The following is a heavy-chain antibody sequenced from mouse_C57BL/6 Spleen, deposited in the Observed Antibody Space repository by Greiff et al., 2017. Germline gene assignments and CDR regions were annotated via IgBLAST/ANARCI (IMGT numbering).Heavy chain of an antibody. CDR1: GYTFTSYW. J-gene: IGHJ4*01. CDR2: IDPSDSET. CDR3: ARGEVYSNYAMDY. D-gene: IGHD2-5*01. Sequence: QVQLQQPGAELVRPGSSVKLSCKASGYTFTSYWMHWVKQRPIQGLEWIGNIDPSDSETHYNQKFKDKATLTVDKSSSTAYMQLSSLTSEDSAVYYCARGEVYSNYAMDYWGRGTSVTVSS. V-gene: IGHV1-52*01.